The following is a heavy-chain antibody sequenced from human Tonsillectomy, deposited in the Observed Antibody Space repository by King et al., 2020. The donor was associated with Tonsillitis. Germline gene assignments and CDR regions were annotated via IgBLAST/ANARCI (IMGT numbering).Heavy chain of an antibody. CDR1: GFTFDDYA. CDR2: IIWNSGNI. V-gene: IGHV3-9*01. D-gene: IGHD1-14*01. CDR3: AKDIGGIGRKLFDS. J-gene: IGHJ4*02. Sequence: QLVQSGGGLVQPGRSLRLSCATSGFTFDDYAMHCVRQAPGKCLQWVSGIIWNSGNIGYAESVKGRFTISRDNAKNSLYLQMNSLRAEDTALYYCAKDIGGIGRKLFDSWGQGTLVTVSS.